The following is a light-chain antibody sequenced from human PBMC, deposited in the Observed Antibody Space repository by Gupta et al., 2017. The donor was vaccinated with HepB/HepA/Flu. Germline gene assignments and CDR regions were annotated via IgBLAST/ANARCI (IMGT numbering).Light chain of an antibody. V-gene: IGKV3-15*01. CDR2: GAS. Sequence: EIVMTQSPATLSVSPGERATLSCRASQSINSNLDWYQQKPGQAPRLVIFGASTRATGVPARYSGSGSVIDFTLTISSLQSEDLAVYYCQEYNNWPPWTFGKGTKVEIK. CDR1: QSINSN. CDR3: QEYNNWPPWT. J-gene: IGKJ1*01.